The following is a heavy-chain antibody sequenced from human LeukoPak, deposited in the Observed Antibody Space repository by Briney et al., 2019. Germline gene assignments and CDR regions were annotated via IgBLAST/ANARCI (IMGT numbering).Heavy chain of an antibody. J-gene: IGHJ5*02. CDR2: IYYSGST. CDR1: GGSISSYY. V-gene: IGHV4-59*01. CDR3: ARVGGYDSSGFNWFDP. Sequence: SETLSLTCTVSGGSISSYYWSWIRQPPGKGLEWVGYIYYSGSTNYNPSLKSRVTISVDTSKNQFSLKLSSVTAADTAVYYCARVGGYDSSGFNWFDPWGQGTLVTVSS. D-gene: IGHD3-22*01.